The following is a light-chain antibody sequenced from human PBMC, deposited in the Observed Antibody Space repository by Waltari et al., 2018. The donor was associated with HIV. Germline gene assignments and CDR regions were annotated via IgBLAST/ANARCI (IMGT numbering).Light chain of an antibody. CDR1: QSASIY. Sequence: EIVLTQSPATLSLSPGERVTLSCRASQSASIYLAWYQQKPGQAPRLLIFDASNRATGVPARFSGSGSGTDFTLTISSLEPEDFAIYYCQRRSNPYTFGQGTRLDIK. CDR3: QRRSNPYT. V-gene: IGKV3-11*01. CDR2: DAS. J-gene: IGKJ2*01.